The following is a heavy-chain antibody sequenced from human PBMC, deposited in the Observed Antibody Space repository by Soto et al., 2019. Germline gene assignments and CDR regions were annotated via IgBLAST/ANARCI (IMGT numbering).Heavy chain of an antibody. V-gene: IGHV1-46*03. CDR1: GYTFTSYY. CDR3: AISHYYYYYMDV. J-gene: IGHJ6*03. CDR2: INPSGGST. Sequence: ASVKVSCKASGYTFTSYYMHWVRQAPGQGLEWMGIINPSGGSTSYAQKFQGGVTMTRDTSTSTVYMELSSLRSEDTAVYYCAISHYYYYYMDVWGKGTTVTVSS.